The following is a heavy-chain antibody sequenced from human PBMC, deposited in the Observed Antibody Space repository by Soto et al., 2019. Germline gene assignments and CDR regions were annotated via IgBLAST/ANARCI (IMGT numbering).Heavy chain of an antibody. V-gene: IGHV1-69*01. CDR3: ARPNDSPDYDWYFDL. CDR2: IIPISGTT. J-gene: IGHJ2*01. Sequence: QVQLVQSGTEVKKPGSSVKVSCKASGGSLSTNPISWVRQAPGQGLEWMGGIIPISGTTNYAQKFQGRVTITADESTSTAYMELRRLRSEDTAVYYCARPNDSPDYDWYFDLWGRGTLVTVSS. D-gene: IGHD4-17*01. CDR1: GGSLSTNP.